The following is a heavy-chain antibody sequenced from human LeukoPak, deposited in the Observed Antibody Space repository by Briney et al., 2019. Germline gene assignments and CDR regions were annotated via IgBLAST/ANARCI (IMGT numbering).Heavy chain of an antibody. D-gene: IGHD3-10*01. CDR3: AREQLWFGESAFDY. CDR2: ISSSSSYI. J-gene: IGHJ4*02. V-gene: IGHV3-21*01. CDR1: GFTFSSYS. Sequence: GGSLRLSCAASGFTFSSYSMNWVRQAPGKGLEWVSSISSSSSYIYYADSVKVRFTISRDNAKNSLYLQMNSLRAEDTAVYYCAREQLWFGESAFDYWGQGTLVTVSS.